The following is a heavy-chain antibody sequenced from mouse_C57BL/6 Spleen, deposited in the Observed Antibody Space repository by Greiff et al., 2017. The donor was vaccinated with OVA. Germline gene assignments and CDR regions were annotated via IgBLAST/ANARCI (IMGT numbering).Heavy chain of an antibody. CDR3: ARGGDGSSFFDY. CDR1: GYTFTSYT. J-gene: IGHJ2*01. CDR2: INPSSGYT. V-gene: IGHV1-4*01. D-gene: IGHD1-1*01. Sequence: QLQQSGAELARPGASVKMSCKASGYTFTSYTMHWVKQRPGQGLEWIGYINPSSGYTKYNQKCKDKATLTADKSSSTAYMQLSSLTSEDSAVYYCARGGDGSSFFDYWGQGTTLTVSS.